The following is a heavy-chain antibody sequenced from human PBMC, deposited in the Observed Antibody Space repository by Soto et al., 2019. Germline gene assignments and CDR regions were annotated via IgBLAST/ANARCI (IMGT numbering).Heavy chain of an antibody. V-gene: IGHV1-69*06. CDR3: AREGRGKKAGYNGLVSLGY. D-gene: IGHD2-2*02. CDR1: GSIFSNYV. CDR2: IIPIFNST. Sequence: SVKVSCEVSGSIFSNYVISWVRQAPGHGLEWLGRIIPIFNSTKYAQSFQGRVTITADKSTSTASLELSSLRSDDTAVYYCAREGRGKKAGYNGLVSLGYWGQGTLVTVS. J-gene: IGHJ4*02.